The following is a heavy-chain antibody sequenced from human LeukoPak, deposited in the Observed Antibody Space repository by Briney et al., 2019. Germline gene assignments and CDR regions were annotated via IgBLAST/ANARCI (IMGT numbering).Heavy chain of an antibody. J-gene: IGHJ5*02. CDR3: ARDLAHYDILTGYFPRPNWFDP. Sequence: SVKVSCKASGGTFSSYAISWVRQAPGQGLEWMGGIIPILGIANYAQKFQGRVTITADKSTSTAYMELSSLRSEDTAVYYCARDLAHYDILTGYFPRPNWFDPWGQGTLVTVSS. V-gene: IGHV1-69*04. D-gene: IGHD3-9*01. CDR2: IIPILGIA. CDR1: GGTFSSYA.